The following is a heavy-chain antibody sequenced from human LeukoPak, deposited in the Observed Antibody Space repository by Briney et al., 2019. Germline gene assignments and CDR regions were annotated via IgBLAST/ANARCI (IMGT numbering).Heavy chain of an antibody. Sequence: ASVKVSCKASGYTFSGYYMHWVRQAPGQGLESMGWINSNSGARNYAPNFQGRVTFSRDNAISTAYMELSNLRSDGTATYFCARGRGGATTGFGHWGQGTLVTVAS. CDR2: INSNSGAR. CDR1: GYTFSGYY. D-gene: IGHD1-26*01. CDR3: ARGRGGATTGFGH. J-gene: IGHJ4*02. V-gene: IGHV1-2*02.